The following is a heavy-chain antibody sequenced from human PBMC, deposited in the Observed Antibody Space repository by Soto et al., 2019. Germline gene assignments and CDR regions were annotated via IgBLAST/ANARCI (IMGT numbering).Heavy chain of an antibody. J-gene: IGHJ4*02. CDR3: AKFYGPGPLDY. V-gene: IGHV3-23*01. CDR1: GFTFSSYA. Sequence: GGSLRLSCAASGFTFSSYAMSGVRQAPGKGLEWVSATSGSGGSTYYADSVKGRFTISRDNSKNTLYLQMNSLRAEDTAVYYCAKFYGPGPLDYWGQGTLVSVSS. D-gene: IGHD3-10*01. CDR2: TSGSGGST.